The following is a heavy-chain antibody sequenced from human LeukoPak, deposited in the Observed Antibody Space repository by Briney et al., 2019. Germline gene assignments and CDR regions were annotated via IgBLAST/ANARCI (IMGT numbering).Heavy chain of an antibody. J-gene: IGHJ4*02. CDR2: ITASGTAM. Sequence: PGGSLRLSCAASGFTFSSYSMNWVRQAPGKGLEWVSHITASGTAMFYADSVKGRFTIFRDNAKNSLYLQMNSLRDEDTAVYHCASSGSYRFDYWGQGTLVTVSS. D-gene: IGHD1-26*01. CDR1: GFTFSSYS. CDR3: ASSGSYRFDY. V-gene: IGHV3-48*02.